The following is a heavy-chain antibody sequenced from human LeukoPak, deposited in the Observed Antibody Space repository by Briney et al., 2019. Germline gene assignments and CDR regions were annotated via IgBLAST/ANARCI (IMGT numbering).Heavy chain of an antibody. Sequence: PGGSLRLSCAASGFTFSSYWMHWVRQAPGKGLVWVSRINSDGSSTSYADSVKGRFTISRDNAKNTLYLQMNSLRAEDTAVYYCARSEGTTWIQLWSPFDYWGQGTLVTVFS. CDR2: INSDGSST. V-gene: IGHV3-74*01. D-gene: IGHD5-18*01. CDR3: ARSEGTTWIQLWSPFDY. CDR1: GFTFSSYW. J-gene: IGHJ4*02.